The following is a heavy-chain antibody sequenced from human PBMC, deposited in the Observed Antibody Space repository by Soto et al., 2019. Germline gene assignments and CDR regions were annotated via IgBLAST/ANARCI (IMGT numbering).Heavy chain of an antibody. V-gene: IGHV3-21*01. CDR3: AREADFASSGYVLDY. Sequence: GGSLRLSCAASGFTFSGFSMNWVRQAPGKGLEWVSSVTSSPSSMFYADSVKGRFTISRDDAKDSLLLQMNSLRADDTAVYYCAREADFASSGYVLDYWGLGTLVTVSS. J-gene: IGHJ4*02. CDR1: GFTFSGFS. D-gene: IGHD3-22*01. CDR2: VTSSPSSM.